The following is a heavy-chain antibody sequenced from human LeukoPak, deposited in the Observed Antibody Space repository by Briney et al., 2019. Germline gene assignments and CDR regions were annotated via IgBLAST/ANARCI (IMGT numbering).Heavy chain of an antibody. Sequence: GVSLTLSCIASGYTFRVCDMRWVGRAPGGGVVWVSSISNSSGNTNYKHSVKGRVTISRDNSKNPVSLKMHSLRAADTAIYYFAKDYSGRYGIGDFDYWGQGTLVAVSS. D-gene: IGHD1-26*01. J-gene: IGHJ4*02. CDR1: GYTFRVCD. CDR3: AKDYSGRYGIGDFDY. V-gene: IGHV3-23*01. CDR2: ISNSSGNT.